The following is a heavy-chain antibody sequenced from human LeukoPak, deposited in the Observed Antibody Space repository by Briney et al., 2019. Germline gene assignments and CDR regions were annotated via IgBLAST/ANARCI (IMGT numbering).Heavy chain of an antibody. CDR3: AREGYDSSGYLDAFDI. J-gene: IGHJ3*02. V-gene: IGHV3-64*01. D-gene: IGHD3-22*01. CDR2: ISSNGGST. Sequence: GGSLRLSCAASGFTFSSYAMHWVRQAPGKGLEYVSAISSNGGSTYYANSVKGRFTISRDNSKNTLYLQMDSLRAEDMAVYYCAREGYDSSGYLDAFDIWGQGTMVTVSS. CDR1: GFTFSSYA.